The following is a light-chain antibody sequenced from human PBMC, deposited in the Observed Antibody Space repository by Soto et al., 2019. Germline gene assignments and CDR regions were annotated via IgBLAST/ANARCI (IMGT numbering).Light chain of an antibody. V-gene: IGLV2-8*01. CDR2: DVS. J-gene: IGLJ2*01. CDR1: SNDVGGYNY. Sequence: QSALTQPPSASGSPGQSVTISCTGTSNDVGGYNYVSWYQQHPGKAPKLMIFDVSKRPSGVPDRFSGSKSGNTASLTVSGLQAEDEADYYCSSYAGSNNFVLFGGGTKLTVL. CDR3: SSYAGSNNFVL.